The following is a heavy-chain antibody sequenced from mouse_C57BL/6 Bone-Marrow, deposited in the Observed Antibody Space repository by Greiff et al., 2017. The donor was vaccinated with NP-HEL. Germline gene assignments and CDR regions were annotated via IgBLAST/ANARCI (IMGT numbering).Heavy chain of an antibody. D-gene: IGHD1-1*01. J-gene: IGHJ1*01. Sequence: VQLQQPGAELVKPGASVKLSCKASGYTFTSYWMHWVKQRPGQGLEWIGMIHPNSGSTNYNEKFKSKATLTVDKSSSTAYMQLSSLTSEDSAVSFCAREHYYSSVSPWWYTEVWGARTT. CDR1: GYTFTSYW. CDR3: AREHYYSSVSPWWYTEV. V-gene: IGHV1-64*01. CDR2: IHPNSGST.